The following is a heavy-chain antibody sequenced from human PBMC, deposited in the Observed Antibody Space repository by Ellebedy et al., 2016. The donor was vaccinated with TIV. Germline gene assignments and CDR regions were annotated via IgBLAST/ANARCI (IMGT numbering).Heavy chain of an antibody. V-gene: IGHV3-23*01. Sequence: GGSLRLXCAASGFTFSSYAMSWVRQAPGKGLEWVSAISGSGGSTYYADSVKGRFTISRDNSKNTLYLQMNSLRAEDTAVYYCAKDFVPDLYYDSYCYFDYWGQGTLVTVSS. CDR2: ISGSGGST. CDR3: AKDFVPDLYYDSYCYFDY. D-gene: IGHD3-22*01. J-gene: IGHJ4*02. CDR1: GFTFSSYA.